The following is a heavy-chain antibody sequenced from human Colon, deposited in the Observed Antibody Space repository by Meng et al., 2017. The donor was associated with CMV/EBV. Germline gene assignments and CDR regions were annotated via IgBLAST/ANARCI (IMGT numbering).Heavy chain of an antibody. J-gene: IGHJ6*02. V-gene: IGHV1-46*01. D-gene: IGHD3-3*01. Sequence: ASVMVSCKASGYTFTNYYIHWVRQAPGQGLEWMGLINRRGGSTGYLHKFQSRVTMTRDTSTSTVYMELSSLSFEDTAVYFCARDLRDVDVFRSLQWPRGLGMDVWGQGTTVTVSS. CDR2: INRRGGST. CDR1: GYTFTNYY. CDR3: ARDLRDVDVFRSLQWPRGLGMDV.